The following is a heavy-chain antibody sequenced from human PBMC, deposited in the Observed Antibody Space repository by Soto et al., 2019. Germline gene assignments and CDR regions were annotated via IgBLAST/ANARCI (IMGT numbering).Heavy chain of an antibody. Sequence: SETLSLTCAVYGGSFSGYYWSWIRQPPGKGLEWIGEINHSGSTNYNPSLKSRVTISVDTSKNQFSLKLSSVTAADTAVYYCARGQSITFFGVVINNYYGMDVWGQGTTVTAP. D-gene: IGHD3-3*01. CDR1: GGSFSGYY. CDR2: INHSGST. V-gene: IGHV4-34*01. J-gene: IGHJ6*02. CDR3: ARGQSITFFGVVINNYYGMDV.